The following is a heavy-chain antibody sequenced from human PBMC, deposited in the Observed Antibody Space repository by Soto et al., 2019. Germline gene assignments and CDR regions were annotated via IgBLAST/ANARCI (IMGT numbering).Heavy chain of an antibody. Sequence: SETLFLTCTVSGDSMSGFYWSWIRQTPGKGLEWIGYINYVGRTSFYSPSLQSRVTISLDSSKNQFSLILRSVTAADTAVYYCASDRSSGWDQGYGMDVWGQGTTVTVSS. J-gene: IGHJ6*02. D-gene: IGHD6-19*01. V-gene: IGHV4-59*01. CDR2: INYVGRTS. CDR1: GDSMSGFY. CDR3: ASDRSSGWDQGYGMDV.